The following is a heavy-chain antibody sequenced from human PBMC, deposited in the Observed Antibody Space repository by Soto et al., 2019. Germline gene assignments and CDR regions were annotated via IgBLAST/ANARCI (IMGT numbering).Heavy chain of an antibody. V-gene: IGHV3-7*05. CDR1: GFTFSSYW. Sequence: EVQLVESGGGLVQPGGSLRLSCAAPGFTFSSYWMSWVRQAPGKGLEWVANIRQDGSAEHYVDSVKGRFTISRDNAKNSLYLQMNSLRVEDTAMYYCGGTYDIWGQGTMVTVSS. CDR3: GGTYDI. CDR2: IRQDGSAE. J-gene: IGHJ3*02.